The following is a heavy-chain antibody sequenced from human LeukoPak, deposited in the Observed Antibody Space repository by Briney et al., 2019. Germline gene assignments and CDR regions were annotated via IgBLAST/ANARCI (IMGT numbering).Heavy chain of an antibody. J-gene: IGHJ4*02. CDR1: AFTFSTYA. D-gene: IGHD6-19*01. Sequence: GGSLRLSCAASAFTFSTYAMHWVRQAPGKGLEWVAIISYDGSNKYYADSVKGRFTISRDNSKNTLYLQMNSLRAEDTALYYCARDPYSDGRYYFDYWGQGTLVTVSS. V-gene: IGHV3-30*04. CDR2: ISYDGSNK. CDR3: ARDPYSDGRYYFDY.